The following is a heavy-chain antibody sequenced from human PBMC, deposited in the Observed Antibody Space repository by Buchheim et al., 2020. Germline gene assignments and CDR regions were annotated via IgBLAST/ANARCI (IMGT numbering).Heavy chain of an antibody. D-gene: IGHD1-1*01. CDR3: AKADKLELDY. J-gene: IGHJ4*02. CDR2: ISYDGSNK. Sequence: QVQLVESGGGVVQPGRSLRLSCAASGFTFSSYGMHWVRQAPGKGLEWVAVISYDGSNKYYADSVKGRFAISRANSKNTLYLQMNSLRAEDTAVYYCAKADKLELDYWGQGTL. V-gene: IGHV3-30*18. CDR1: GFTFSSYG.